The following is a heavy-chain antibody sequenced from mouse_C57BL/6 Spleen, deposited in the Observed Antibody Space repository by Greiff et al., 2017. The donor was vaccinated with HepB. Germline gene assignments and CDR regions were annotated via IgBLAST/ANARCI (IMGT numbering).Heavy chain of an antibody. D-gene: IGHD4-1*01. Sequence: VQLQQSGAELVRPGTSVKMSCKASGYTFTNYWIGWAKQRPGHGLEWIGDIYPGGGYTNYNEKFKGKATLTADKSSSTAYMQFSSLTSEDSAIYYCARELGRAYYAMDYWGQGTSVTVSS. V-gene: IGHV1-63*01. CDR1: GYTFTNYW. CDR3: ARELGRAYYAMDY. CDR2: IYPGGGYT. J-gene: IGHJ4*01.